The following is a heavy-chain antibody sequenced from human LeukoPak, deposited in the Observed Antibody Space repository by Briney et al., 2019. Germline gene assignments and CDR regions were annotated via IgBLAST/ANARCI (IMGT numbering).Heavy chain of an antibody. Sequence: SETLSLTCTVSGGSISSGGYYWSWIRQHPGKGLEWIGYIYYSGSTYYNPSLKSRVTISVDTSKNQFSLKLSSVTAADTAVYYCARDGSNEGSSWIEFFQHWGQGTLVTVSS. J-gene: IGHJ1*01. D-gene: IGHD6-13*01. CDR3: ARDGSNEGSSWIEFFQH. CDR1: GGSISSGGYY. V-gene: IGHV4-31*03. CDR2: IYYSGST.